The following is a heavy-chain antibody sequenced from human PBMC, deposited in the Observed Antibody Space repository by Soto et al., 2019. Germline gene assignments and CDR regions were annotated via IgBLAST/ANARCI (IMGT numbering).Heavy chain of an antibody. CDR2: INSDGSST. Sequence: GGSLRLSCAASGFTFSSYWMHWVRQAPGKGLVWVSRINSDGSSTSYADSVKGRFTISRDNSKNTLYLQMNSLRAEDTAVYYCAKDLHGRGITIFGVVINDAFDIWGQGTMVTVSS. CDR1: GFTFSSYW. CDR3: AKDLHGRGITIFGVVINDAFDI. V-gene: IGHV3-74*01. D-gene: IGHD3-3*01. J-gene: IGHJ3*02.